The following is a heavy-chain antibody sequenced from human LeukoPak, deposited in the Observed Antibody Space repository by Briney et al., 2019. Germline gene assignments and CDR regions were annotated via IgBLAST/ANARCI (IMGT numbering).Heavy chain of an antibody. CDR2: IIPILGIA. D-gene: IGHD3-10*01. CDR3: ARLTMVRGVIIDPGGDYYYYGMDV. V-gene: IGHV1-69*04. Sequence: GASVKVSCKASGGTFSSYAISWVRQAPGQGLEWMGRIIPILGIANYAQKFQGRVTITADESTSTAYMELSSLRSEDTAVYYCARLTMVRGVIIDPGGDYYYYGMDVWGQGTTVTVSS. CDR1: GGTFSSYA. J-gene: IGHJ6*02.